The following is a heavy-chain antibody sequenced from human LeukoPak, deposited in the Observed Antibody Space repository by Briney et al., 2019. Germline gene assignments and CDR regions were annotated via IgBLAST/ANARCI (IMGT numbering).Heavy chain of an antibody. CDR3: ARGRHDFWSGSSDY. J-gene: IGHJ4*02. Sequence: SETLSRTSAVYGWSFSGYYWSWIRLPPGKWLEWIGETNHSVSTNYNPSLKSRVTISVDTSNKQFSLKLSSVTAADTAVYYCARGRHDFWSGSSDYWGEGTQVTVSS. V-gene: IGHV4-34*01. D-gene: IGHD3-3*01. CDR2: TNHSVST. CDR1: GWSFSGYY.